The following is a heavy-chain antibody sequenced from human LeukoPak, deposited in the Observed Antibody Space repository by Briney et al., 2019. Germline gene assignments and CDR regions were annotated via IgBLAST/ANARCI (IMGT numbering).Heavy chain of an antibody. CDR2: IYYSGST. V-gene: IGHV4-39*07. D-gene: IGHD2-21*02. J-gene: IGHJ1*01. Sequence: SETLSLTCTVSGGSISSSSYYWGWIRQPPGKGLEWIGSIYYSGSTYYNPSLKSRVTISVDTSKNQFSLKLSSVTAADTAVYYCARDGSRWGLPQYFQHWGQGTLVTVSS. CDR3: ARDGSRWGLPQYFQH. CDR1: GGSISSSSYY.